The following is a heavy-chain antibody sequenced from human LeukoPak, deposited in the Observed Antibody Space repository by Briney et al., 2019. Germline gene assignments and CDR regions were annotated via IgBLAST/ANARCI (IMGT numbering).Heavy chain of an antibody. J-gene: IGHJ4*02. CDR2: IYYSGST. CDR1: GVSISSSSYY. CDR3: ARVRDGSGSYPFDY. Sequence: PSETLSLTCTVSGVSISSSSYYWSWIRQPPGKGLEWIGYIYYSGSTNYNPSLKSRVTISVDTSKNQFSLKLSSVTAADTAVYYCARVRDGSGSYPFDYWGQGTLVTVSS. V-gene: IGHV4-61*01. D-gene: IGHD3-10*01.